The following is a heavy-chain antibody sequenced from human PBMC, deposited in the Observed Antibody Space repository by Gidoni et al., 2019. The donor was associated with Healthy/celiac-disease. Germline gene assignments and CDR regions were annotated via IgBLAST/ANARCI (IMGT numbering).Heavy chain of an antibody. Sequence: QVQLVQSGAEVKKPGASVKVSCKASGYTFTSYGISWVRQAPGQGLEWMGWISAYNGNTNYAQKLQGRVTMTTDTSTSTAYMELRSMISDDTAVYYCAREALRHYYDSSGVDYWGQGTLVTVSS. J-gene: IGHJ4*02. D-gene: IGHD3-22*01. V-gene: IGHV1-18*01. CDR3: AREALRHYYDSSGVDY. CDR2: ISAYNGNT. CDR1: GYTFTSYG.